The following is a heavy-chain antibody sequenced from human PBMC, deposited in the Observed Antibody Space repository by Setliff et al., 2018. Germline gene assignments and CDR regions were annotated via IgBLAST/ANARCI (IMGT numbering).Heavy chain of an antibody. D-gene: IGHD1-26*01. CDR2: INHRGST. CDR1: GASVSSHY. V-gene: IGHV4-34*01. J-gene: IGHJ1*01. Sequence: SETLSLTCNVSGASVSSHYWTWIRQPPGKGLEWIGEINHRGSTNYNPSLKSRVTISLDTSKNQFSLRLNSVTASGTAVYYCASRNSDGGPEYFQHWGQGALVTVSS. CDR3: ASRNSDGGPEYFQH.